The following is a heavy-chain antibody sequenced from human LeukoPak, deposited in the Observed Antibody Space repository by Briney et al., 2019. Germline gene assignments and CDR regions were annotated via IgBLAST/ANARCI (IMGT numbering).Heavy chain of an antibody. CDR2: IYYSGGT. J-gene: IGHJ5*02. CDR3: ARQIAAAGFNWFDP. Sequence: SETLSLTCTVSGGSISSYYWSWIRQPPGKGLEWIGYIYYSGGTNYNPSLKSRVTISVDTSKNQFSLKLSSVTAADTAVYYCARQIAAAGFNWFDPWGQGTLVTVSS. D-gene: IGHD6-13*01. V-gene: IGHV4-59*08. CDR1: GGSISSYY.